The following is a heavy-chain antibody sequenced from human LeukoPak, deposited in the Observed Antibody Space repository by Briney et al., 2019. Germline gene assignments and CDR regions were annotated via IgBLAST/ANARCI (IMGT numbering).Heavy chain of an antibody. J-gene: IGHJ4*02. CDR3: ARRLCGGDCYSTFSY. V-gene: IGHV4-34*01. Sequence: SETLSLTCAVYGGSFSGYYWSWIRQPPGKGLEWIGEINHSGSTNYNPSLKSRVTISVDTSKNQFSLKLSSVTAADTAAYYCARRLCGGDCYSTFSYWGQGTLVTVSS. CDR1: GGSFSGYY. CDR2: INHSGST. D-gene: IGHD2-21*02.